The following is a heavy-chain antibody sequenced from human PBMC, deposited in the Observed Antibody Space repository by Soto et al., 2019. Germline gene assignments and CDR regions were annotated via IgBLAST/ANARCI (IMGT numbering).Heavy chain of an antibody. CDR2: IKSIADGGTT. J-gene: IGHJ3*02. CDR1: GFTFSNAW. V-gene: IGHV3-15*01. Sequence: LRLSCATSGFTFSNAWMAWVRQAPGKGLEWVGRIKSIADGGTTNYAAPVKGRFSISRHDSENTLYLQMNSLRVEDTGIYYCHTPHGRNAFDIWGPGTVVTVSS. D-gene: IGHD2-8*01. CDR3: HTPHGRNAFDI.